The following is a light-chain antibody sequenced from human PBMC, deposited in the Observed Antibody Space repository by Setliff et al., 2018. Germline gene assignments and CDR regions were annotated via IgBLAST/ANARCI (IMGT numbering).Light chain of an antibody. V-gene: IGLV2-8*01. Sequence: QSVLAQPPSASGSPGQSVTISCTGTSSDVGGYNYVSWYQQHPGKPPTLLISEVSKRPSAVPDRFSGSKSGNTASLPVSGLQAEDEADYYCSSYAGSNNPYVFGTGTKVTVL. CDR3: SSYAGSNNPYV. CDR2: EVS. J-gene: IGLJ1*01. CDR1: SSDVGGYNY.